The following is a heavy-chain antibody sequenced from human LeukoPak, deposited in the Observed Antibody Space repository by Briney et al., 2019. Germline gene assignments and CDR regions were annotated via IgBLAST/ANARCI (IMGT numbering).Heavy chain of an antibody. CDR2: IIPIFGTA. CDR1: GYTFTSYD. J-gene: IGHJ4*02. D-gene: IGHD1/OR15-1a*01. V-gene: IGHV1-69*13. Sequence: ASVKVSCKASGYTFTSYDINWVRQATGQGLEWMGGIIPIFGTANYAQKFQGRVTITADESTSTAYMELSSLRSEDTAVYYCALKGAGTDYWGQGTLVTVSS. CDR3: ALKGAGTDY.